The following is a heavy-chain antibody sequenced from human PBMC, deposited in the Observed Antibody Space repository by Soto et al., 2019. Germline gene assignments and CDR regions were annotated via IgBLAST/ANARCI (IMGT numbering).Heavy chain of an antibody. J-gene: IGHJ4*02. CDR1: GGSISSGGYY. CDR3: ARARPLVRGVVWPFDY. CDR2: GYYSGST. Sequence: QVQLQESGPGLVKPSQTLSLTCTVSGGSISSGGYYWSWIRQHPGKGLEWIGYGYYSGSTDYNPSLKSRVTIPVDPTKNQYSLMLSHVAAADTAVYYCARARPLVRGVVWPFDYWGQGLLVTVSS. V-gene: IGHV4-31*03. D-gene: IGHD3-10*01.